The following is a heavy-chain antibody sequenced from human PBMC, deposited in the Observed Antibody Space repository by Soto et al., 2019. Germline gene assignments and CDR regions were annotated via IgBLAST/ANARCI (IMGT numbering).Heavy chain of an antibody. CDR1: GFTFSSYW. V-gene: IGHV3-74*01. Sequence: EVQLVESGGGLVQPGGSLRLSCAASGFTFSSYWMHWVRQAPGKGLEWVSRINDDGRRTSYADSVKGRFTISRDNAKNTRYRQMNSLRDDDTAIYYWARRHRQSSPSAYWGKGTLVTASS. CDR2: INDDGRRT. CDR3: ARRHRQSSPSAY. J-gene: IGHJ4*02.